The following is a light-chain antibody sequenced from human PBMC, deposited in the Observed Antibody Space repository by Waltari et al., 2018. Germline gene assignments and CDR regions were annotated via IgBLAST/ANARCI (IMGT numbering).Light chain of an antibody. Sequence: EIVLTQSPGTLSLSPVEGATLSCRTSQTIRTTYLAWYQQKPGQAPTLLIYGAFTRATGIPDRFTGSGSGTDFSLTISSLEPEDFATYYCQKYDVSPLTFGGGTKVEIK. CDR1: QTIRTTY. V-gene: IGKV3-20*01. J-gene: IGKJ4*01. CDR2: GAF. CDR3: QKYDVSPLT.